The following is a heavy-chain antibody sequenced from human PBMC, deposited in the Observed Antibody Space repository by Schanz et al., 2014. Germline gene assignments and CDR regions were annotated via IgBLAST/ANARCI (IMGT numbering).Heavy chain of an antibody. CDR3: ARDRVYRFLKGENRFYFDY. CDR2: ISPYNGNT. J-gene: IGHJ4*02. V-gene: IGHV1-18*01. CDR1: GYTFTNYG. D-gene: IGHD3-3*01. Sequence: QVRLVQSGAELKMPGATVKVSCETSGYTFTNYGVSWVRQAPGQGLEWVAWISPYNGNTAYAQNLKGGDRMTTDTSTATAYMELRSLTSDDTAVYYCARDRVYRFLKGENRFYFDYWGQGTLVIVSS.